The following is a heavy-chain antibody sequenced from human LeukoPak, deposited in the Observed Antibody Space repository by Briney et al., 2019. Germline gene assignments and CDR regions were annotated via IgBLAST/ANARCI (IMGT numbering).Heavy chain of an antibody. CDR1: GFTFSSYA. D-gene: IGHD2-15*01. V-gene: IGHV3-23*01. CDR3: AKLSARPELLPTSAFDY. J-gene: IGHJ4*02. Sequence: GGSLRLSCAASGFTFSSYAMSWVRQAPGKGLEWVSAISGSGGSTYYADSVKGRFTISRDNSKNTLYLQMNSLRAEDTAAYYCAKLSARPELLPTSAFDYWGQGTLVTVSS. CDR2: ISGSGGST.